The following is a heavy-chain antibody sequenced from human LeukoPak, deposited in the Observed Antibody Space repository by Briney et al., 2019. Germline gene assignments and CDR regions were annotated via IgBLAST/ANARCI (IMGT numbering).Heavy chain of an antibody. CDR2: IYYSGST. CDR1: GGSISSYY. J-gene: IGHJ4*02. V-gene: IGHV4-59*01. D-gene: IGHD5-24*01. CDR3: ARVGDGYNPAFDY. Sequence: SETLSLTCTVSGGSISSYYWSWIRQPPGKGLEWIGYIYYSGSTNYNPSLKSRVTISVDTSKNQFSLKLSSVTAADTAVYYCARVGDGYNPAFDYWGQGTLATVSS.